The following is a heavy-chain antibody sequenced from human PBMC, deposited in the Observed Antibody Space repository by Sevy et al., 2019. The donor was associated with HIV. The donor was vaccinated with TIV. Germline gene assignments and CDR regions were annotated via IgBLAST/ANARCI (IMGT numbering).Heavy chain of an antibody. D-gene: IGHD3-10*01. J-gene: IGHJ3*01. CDR3: ARDSALLWFXXXFXAXXX. CDR1: GFTFSSYA. V-gene: IGHV3-30-3*01. Sequence: GGSLRLSCAASGFTFSSYAMXWVRQAPGKGLEWVXVXSYDGSNKYYADSVKGRFTTSRDNSKNTLYLQMNSLRAEDXAVYYCARDSALLWFXXXFXAXXXXGXXTMVTVSS. CDR2: XSYDGSNK.